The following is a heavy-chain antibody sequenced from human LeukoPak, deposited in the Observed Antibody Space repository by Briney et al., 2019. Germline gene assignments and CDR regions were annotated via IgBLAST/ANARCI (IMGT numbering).Heavy chain of an antibody. V-gene: IGHV4-34*01. J-gene: IGHJ4*02. D-gene: IGHD1-7*01. CDR2: INHSGST. Sequence: PSETLSLTCAVYGGSFSGYYWSWIRQPPGKGLEWIGEINHSGSTNYNPSLKSRVTISVDTSKNQFSLKLSSVTAADTAVYYCARAAYNWNYAFDCWGQGTLVTVSS. CDR1: GGSFSGYY. CDR3: ARAAYNWNYAFDC.